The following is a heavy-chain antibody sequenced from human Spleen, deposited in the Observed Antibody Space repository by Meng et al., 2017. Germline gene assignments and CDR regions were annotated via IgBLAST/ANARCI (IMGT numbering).Heavy chain of an antibody. J-gene: IGHJ4*02. CDR2: IYHGGST. D-gene: IGHD3-10*02. CDR3: TRNSYDSRHYVLGF. Sequence: QVPLQESGPGLLKPSGTLSLTCAVSGDSISSNTWWSWVRQPPGKGLEWIGEIYHGGSTNYIPSLKSRVTISIDKSKNQFSLDLSSVTAADTAVYYCTRNSYDSRHYVLGFWGQGTLVTVSS. V-gene: IGHV4-4*02. CDR1: GDSISSNTW.